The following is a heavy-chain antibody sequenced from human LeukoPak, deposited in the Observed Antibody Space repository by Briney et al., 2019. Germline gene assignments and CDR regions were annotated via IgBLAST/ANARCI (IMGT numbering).Heavy chain of an antibody. V-gene: IGHV3-11*04. CDR1: GFAFSGSA. Sequence: GGSLKLSCAASGFAFSGSAMHWIRQAPGKGLEWVSYIGSTTYYADSVKGRFTISRDNAKNSLYLQMNSLRAEDTAVYYCARDRGIVGTTGYYYMDVWGKGTTVTVSS. J-gene: IGHJ6*03. CDR2: IGSTT. D-gene: IGHD1-26*01. CDR3: ARDRGIVGTTGYYYMDV.